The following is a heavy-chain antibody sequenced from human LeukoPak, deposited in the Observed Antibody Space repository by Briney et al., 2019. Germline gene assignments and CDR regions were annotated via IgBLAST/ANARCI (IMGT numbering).Heavy chain of an antibody. D-gene: IGHD1-26*01. CDR1: GYSFTSYW. V-gene: IGHV5-51*01. CDR2: IYPGDSDT. J-gene: IGHJ6*03. CDR3: ARLPCYYYYYMDV. Sequence: GESLKISCKGSGYSFTSYWIGWVRQMPGKGLEWMGIIYPGDSDTRYNPSFQGQVTISADKSISTAYLQWSSLKASDTAMYYCARLPCYYYYYMDVWGKGTTVTVSS.